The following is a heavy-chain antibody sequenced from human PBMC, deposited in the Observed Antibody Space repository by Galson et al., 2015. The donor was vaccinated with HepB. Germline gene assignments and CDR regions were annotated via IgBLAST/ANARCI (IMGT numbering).Heavy chain of an antibody. CDR3: ARSLGIGIDF. CDR1: GLTFKNFG. D-gene: IGHD2-21*01. Sequence: SLRLSCAASGLTFKNFGMHWVRQAPGKGLEWVAVIWHDGGKKYYGDSVKGRFTVSRDNHENTLSLQMNSLRVEDTATYFCARSLGIGIDFWGQGSLVIVSS. V-gene: IGHV3-33*08. J-gene: IGHJ4*02. CDR2: IWHDGGKK.